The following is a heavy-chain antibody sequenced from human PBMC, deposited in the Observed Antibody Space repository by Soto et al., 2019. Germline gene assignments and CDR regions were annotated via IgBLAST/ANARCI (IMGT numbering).Heavy chain of an antibody. D-gene: IGHD6-13*01. V-gene: IGHV1-3*01. CDR1: RYSLTNYA. J-gene: IGHJ6*03. Sequence: SVKDACKSCRYSLTNYAMYWVRKAPGQRLEWMGWINAGNGNTKYSQKFQGRVTITRDTSASTAYMELSSLRSEDTAVYYCARNPGIAAAGYYYYMAVWCKGTTVTVSS. CDR2: INAGNGNT. CDR3: ARNPGIAAAGYYYYMAV.